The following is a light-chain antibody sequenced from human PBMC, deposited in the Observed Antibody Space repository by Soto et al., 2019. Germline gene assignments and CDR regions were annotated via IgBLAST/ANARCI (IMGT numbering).Light chain of an antibody. J-gene: IGLJ2*01. V-gene: IGLV1-40*01. CDR1: SSNIGAGYD. CDR3: QSYDSSLSGVV. Sequence: QSVLTQPPSVSGAPGQRVTISCTGSSSNIGAGYDVHWYQQHPGKAPKLLIYGNSNRPSGVPDRFSGSKSGTSASLAITGRQAEDEADYYCQSYDSSLSGVVFGGGTKLTVL. CDR2: GNS.